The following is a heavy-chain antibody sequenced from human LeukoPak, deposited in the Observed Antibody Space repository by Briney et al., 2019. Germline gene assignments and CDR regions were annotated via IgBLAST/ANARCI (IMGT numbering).Heavy chain of an antibody. J-gene: IGHJ6*02. V-gene: IGHV1-46*01. CDR3: ATLGGSSRPPYYYYGMDV. D-gene: IGHD3-16*01. Sequence: GASVKVSCKASGYTFTGYYMHWVRQAPGQGLEWMGIINPSGGSTSYAQKFQGRVTMTRDTSTSTVYMELSSLRSEDTAVYYCATLGGSSRPPYYYYGMDVWGQGTTVTVS. CDR1: GYTFTGYY. CDR2: INPSGGST.